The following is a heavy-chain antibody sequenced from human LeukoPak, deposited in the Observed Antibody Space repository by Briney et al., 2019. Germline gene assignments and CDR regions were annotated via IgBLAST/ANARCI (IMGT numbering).Heavy chain of an antibody. CDR1: GFTVSSNY. CDR3: ARAVVAPRAFDI. CDR2: IYSGGST. J-gene: IGHJ3*02. V-gene: IGHV3-53*01. Sequence: GGSLRLSCAASGFTVSSNYMSWVRQAPGKGLEWVSVIYSGGSTYCADSVKGRFTISRDNSKNTLYLQMNSLRAEDTAVYYCARAVVAPRAFDIWGQGTMVTVSS. D-gene: IGHD2-15*01.